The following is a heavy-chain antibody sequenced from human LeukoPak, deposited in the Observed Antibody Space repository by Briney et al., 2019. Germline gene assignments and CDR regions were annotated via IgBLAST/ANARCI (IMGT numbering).Heavy chain of an antibody. V-gene: IGHV1-8*01. CDR1: GYTFTSYD. J-gene: IGHJ4*02. CDR2: MNPKSGNT. Sequence: ASVTVSCTASGYTFTSYDINWVRQAPGQGLEWMGWMNPKSGNTGYAQKFQGRVTMTRDTSISTAYMELSSLRSEDTAVYYCARVTGSIDYWGQGTLVTVSS. CDR3: ARVTGSIDY. D-gene: IGHD1-26*01.